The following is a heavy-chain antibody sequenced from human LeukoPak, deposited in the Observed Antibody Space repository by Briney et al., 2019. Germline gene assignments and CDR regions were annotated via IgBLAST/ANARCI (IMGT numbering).Heavy chain of an antibody. J-gene: IGHJ4*02. CDR1: GYSISSGYY. Sequence: SETLSLTCTVSGYSISSGYYWGWIRQPPGKGLEGIGSIYHSGSTYYNPSLKSRVTISVDTSKNQFSLKLSSVTAAGTAVYYCARVLYDSSGFDYWGQGNLVTVSS. CDR2: IYHSGST. V-gene: IGHV4-38-2*02. D-gene: IGHD3-22*01. CDR3: ARVLYDSSGFDY.